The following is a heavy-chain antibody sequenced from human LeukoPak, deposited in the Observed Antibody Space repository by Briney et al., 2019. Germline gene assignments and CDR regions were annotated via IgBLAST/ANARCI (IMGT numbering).Heavy chain of an antibody. J-gene: IGHJ5*02. Sequence: PSETLSLTCTDSGGSISSYYWSWIRQPAGKGLEWIGRIYTSGSTNYNPSLKSRVTMSVDTSKNQFSLKLSSVTAADTAVYYCARDRTGYCSSTSCYRRPRGWFDPWGQGTLVTVSS. V-gene: IGHV4-4*07. D-gene: IGHD2-2*01. CDR1: GGSISSYY. CDR3: ARDRTGYCSSTSCYRRPRGWFDP. CDR2: IYTSGST.